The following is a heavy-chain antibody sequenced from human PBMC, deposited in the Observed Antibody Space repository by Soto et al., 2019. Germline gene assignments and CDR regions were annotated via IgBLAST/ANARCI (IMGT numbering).Heavy chain of an antibody. CDR3: ARDQDGSCSYYAFDI. V-gene: IGHV3-21*01. CDR1: GFTFSSYS. D-gene: IGHD3-10*01. CDR2: ISNSSSYI. J-gene: IGHJ3*02. Sequence: GGSLRLSCAASGFTFSSYSMNWVRQAPGKGLEWVSSISNSSSYIYYADSVKGRYTISRANDKNSLYQQMTSLRAEDTVVYYCARDQDGSCSYYAFDIWGQGTMVTVSS.